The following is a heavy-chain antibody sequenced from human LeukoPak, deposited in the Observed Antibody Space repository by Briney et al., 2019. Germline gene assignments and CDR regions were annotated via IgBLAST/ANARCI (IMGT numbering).Heavy chain of an antibody. CDR2: IYYSGST. Sequence: PSETLSLTCTVSGGSISSGGYYWSWIRQHPGKGLEWIGYIYYSGSTYNNPSLKSRVTMSVGTSKSQFSLKLSSVTAADTAVYYCARATYASSVDYWGQGTLVTVSS. V-gene: IGHV4-31*03. J-gene: IGHJ4*02. CDR3: ARATYASSVDY. CDR1: GGSISSGGYY. D-gene: IGHD6-19*01.